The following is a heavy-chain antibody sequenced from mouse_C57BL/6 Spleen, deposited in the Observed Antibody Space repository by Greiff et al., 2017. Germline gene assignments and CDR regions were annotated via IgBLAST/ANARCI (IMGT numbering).Heavy chain of an antibody. CDR2: INPNYGTT. CDR3: ARSGYSNPYYAMDY. D-gene: IGHD2-5*01. J-gene: IGHJ4*01. CDR1: GYSFTDYN. V-gene: IGHV1-39*01. Sequence: VQLQQSGPELVKPGASVKISCKASGYSFTDYNMNWVKQSNGKSLEWIGVINPNYGTTSYNQKFKGKATLTVDQSSSTAYMQLNRLTSEDSAVYYCARSGYSNPYYAMDYWGQGTSVTVSS.